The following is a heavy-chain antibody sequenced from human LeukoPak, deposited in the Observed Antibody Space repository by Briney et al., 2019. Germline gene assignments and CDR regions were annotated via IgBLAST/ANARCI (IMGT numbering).Heavy chain of an antibody. V-gene: IGHV4-39*07. CDR1: GGSIIGTNYF. CDR2: LSYSGRT. D-gene: IGHD4-23*01. Sequence: PSETLSLTCSVSGGSIIGTNYFWGWIRQPPGKGLEWVGSLSYSGRTFYNPSLKSRVTISVDTSKNQFSLKLSSVTAADTAVYYCARRRRKTTVVTLIRTSSYFDYWGQGTLVTVSS. CDR3: ARRRRKTTVVTLIRTSSYFDY. J-gene: IGHJ4*02.